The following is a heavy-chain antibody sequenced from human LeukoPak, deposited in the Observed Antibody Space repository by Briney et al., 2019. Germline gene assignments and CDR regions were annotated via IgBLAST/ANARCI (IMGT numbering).Heavy chain of an antibody. Sequence: GESLKISCKGSGYSFTSYWIGWVRQMPGKGLEWMGIIYPGDSDTRYSPSFQGQVTISADKSISTAYLQWSSLKASDTAMYYCARHGSGSYYLREQVGNGFDPWGQGTLVTVSS. CDR2: IYPGDSDT. CDR1: GYSFTSYW. D-gene: IGHD1-26*01. V-gene: IGHV5-51*01. CDR3: ARHGSGSYYLREQVGNGFDP. J-gene: IGHJ5*02.